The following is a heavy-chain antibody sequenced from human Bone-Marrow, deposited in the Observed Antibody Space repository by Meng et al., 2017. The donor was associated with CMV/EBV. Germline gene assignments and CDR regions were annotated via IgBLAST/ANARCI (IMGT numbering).Heavy chain of an antibody. CDR1: GYTFTSYG. D-gene: IGHD4-17*01. CDR3: ARDDYGDSKEITY. V-gene: IGHV1-18*01. Sequence: ASVKVSCKASGYTFTSYGINWVRQAPGQGLEWMGWVSVYNGNTHFAQRFQGRVTLTTDTSTTTAYMELESLKSDDTAVYYCARDDYGDSKEITYWGQGTLVTVSS. J-gene: IGHJ4*02. CDR2: VSVYNGNT.